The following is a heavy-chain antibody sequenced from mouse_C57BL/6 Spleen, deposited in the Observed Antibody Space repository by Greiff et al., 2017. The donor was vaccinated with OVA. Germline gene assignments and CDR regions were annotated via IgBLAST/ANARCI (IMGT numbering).Heavy chain of an antibody. CDR1: GYTFTSYW. CDR3: ARDGSYAMDY. D-gene: IGHD2-3*01. J-gene: IGHJ4*01. V-gene: IGHV1-64*01. CDR2: IHPNSGST. Sequence: QVQLKESGAELVKPGASVKLSCKASGYTFTSYWMHWVKQRPGQGLEWIGMIHPNSGSTNYNEKFKSKATLTVDKSSSTAYMQLSSLTSEDSAVYYCARDGSYAMDYWGQGTSVTVSS.